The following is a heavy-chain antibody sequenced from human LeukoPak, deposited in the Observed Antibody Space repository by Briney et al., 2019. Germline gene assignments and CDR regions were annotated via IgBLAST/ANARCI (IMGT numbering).Heavy chain of an antibody. CDR1: RFTFSSYA. J-gene: IGHJ3*02. D-gene: IGHD3-22*01. V-gene: IGHV3-23*01. CDR3: ASTYYYDSSGLNAFDI. Sequence: GGSLRLSCAASRFTFSSYAMSWVRQAPGKGLEWVSAISGSGGSTYYADSVKGRFTISRDNSKNTLYLQMNSLRAEDTAVYYCASTYYYDSSGLNAFDIWGQGTMVTVSS. CDR2: ISGSGGST.